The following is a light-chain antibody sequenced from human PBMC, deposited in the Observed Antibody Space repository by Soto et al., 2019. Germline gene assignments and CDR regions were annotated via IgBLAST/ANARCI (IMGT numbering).Light chain of an antibody. CDR1: SSNIGHHA. V-gene: IGLV1-36*01. J-gene: IGLJ3*02. Sequence: QSVLTQPPSVSEAPRQRVTISCSGSSSNIGHHAVNWYQQLPGKAPKLLIYYDDLLPSGVSDRFSGSKSGTSASLAISGLQSEDEADYYGAAGEDSLNGPVFGGGTKRTVL. CDR3: AAGEDSLNGPV. CDR2: YDD.